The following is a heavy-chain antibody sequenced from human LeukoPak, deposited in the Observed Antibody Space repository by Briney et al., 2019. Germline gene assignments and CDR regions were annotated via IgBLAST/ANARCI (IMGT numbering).Heavy chain of an antibody. D-gene: IGHD4-17*01. Sequence: SETLSLTCTVSGGSINNYYWSWIRQPPGKGLEWLGYIYYRGSTNYNPSLKNRVTFSVDTSKNQFSLKLNSVTAADTAVYYCARGGDYGDLRYFDYWGQGTLVTVSS. CDR3: ARGGDYGDLRYFDY. V-gene: IGHV4-59*01. J-gene: IGHJ4*02. CDR1: GGSINNYY. CDR2: IYYRGST.